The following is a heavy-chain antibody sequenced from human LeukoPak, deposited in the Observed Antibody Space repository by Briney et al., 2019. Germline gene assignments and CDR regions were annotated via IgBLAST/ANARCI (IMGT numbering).Heavy chain of an antibody. Sequence: GGSLRLSCAASGFTFSSYGMTWVRQAPGKGLEWVSGISGGGSSTYYADSIKGRFTISRDNSKNTLYPQMNSLRAEDTAVYYCAKAALDWNFDLWGRGTLVTVSS. CDR2: ISGGGSST. CDR1: GFTFSSYG. J-gene: IGHJ2*01. CDR3: AKAALDWNFDL. V-gene: IGHV3-23*01.